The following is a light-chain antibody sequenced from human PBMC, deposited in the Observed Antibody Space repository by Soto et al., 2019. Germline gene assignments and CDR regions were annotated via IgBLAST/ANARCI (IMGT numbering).Light chain of an antibody. V-gene: IGLV2-8*01. CDR3: SSYAGSNNLV. Sequence: QSALTQPPSASGSPGQSVTISCTGTSSDVGGYNYVSWYQQHPGKAPKLMIYEVSKRPSGVPDRFSGSKSGNTASLTVSGLQAEDKADYYCSSYAGSNNLVFGGGTKLTVL. CDR1: SSDVGGYNY. J-gene: IGLJ3*02. CDR2: EVS.